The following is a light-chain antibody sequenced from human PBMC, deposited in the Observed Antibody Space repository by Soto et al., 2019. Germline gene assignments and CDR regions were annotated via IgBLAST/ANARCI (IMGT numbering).Light chain of an antibody. CDR2: EVT. J-gene: IGLJ2*01. Sequence: QSVLTQPPSASGSPGQSVTIYCTGSSSDVGGYDYVSWYQQHPGKAPKLIIYEVTKRPSGVPDRFSGSKSGSTASLTVSGLQAADEADYYCSSYAGSNSVLFGGGTKLTVL. V-gene: IGLV2-8*01. CDR1: SSDVGGYDY. CDR3: SSYAGSNSVL.